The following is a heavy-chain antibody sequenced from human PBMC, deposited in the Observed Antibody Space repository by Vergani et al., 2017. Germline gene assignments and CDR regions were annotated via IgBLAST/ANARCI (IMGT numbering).Heavy chain of an antibody. J-gene: IGHJ2*01. CDR2: IYNSGNG. Sequence: QLQLQESGSGLVKPSQTLSLNCAASGGSISSGAFSWGWIRQPPGKGLEWIGSIYNSGNGESSSSLKSRVTISADTSKNQFSLRLTSVTAADTAVYYCASGKYYSDSTSHFRGRYFDVWGRGTLVTVPS. V-gene: IGHV4-30-2*03. D-gene: IGHD3-16*01. CDR3: ASGKYYSDSTSHFRGRYFDV. CDR1: GGSISSGAFS.